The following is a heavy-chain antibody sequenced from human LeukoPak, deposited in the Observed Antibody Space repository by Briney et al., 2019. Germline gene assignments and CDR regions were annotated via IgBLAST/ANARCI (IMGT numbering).Heavy chain of an antibody. V-gene: IGHV1-2*02. D-gene: IGHD3-22*01. J-gene: IGHJ3*02. Sequence: ASVKVSCKASGYTFTGYYMHWVRQAPGQGLEWMGWINPNSGGTNYAQKFQGRVTMTRDTSISTAYMELSRLRSEDTAVYYCAGAVYYDSSGYYRLNDAFDIWGQGTMVTVSS. CDR3: AGAVYYDSSGYYRLNDAFDI. CDR2: INPNSGGT. CDR1: GYTFTGYY.